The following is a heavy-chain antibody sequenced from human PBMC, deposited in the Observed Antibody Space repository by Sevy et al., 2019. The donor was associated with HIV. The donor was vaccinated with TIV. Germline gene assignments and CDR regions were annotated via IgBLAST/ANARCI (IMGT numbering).Heavy chain of an antibody. CDR3: AKDQSAGVYAGEYYYGMDV. Sequence: GGSLRLSCVGSGFTFSAHGMHWVRRAPGKGLEWVAVISYDGDYKYYADSVKGRFTISRDRSKNTLYLQMNSLRTEDTAIYYCAKDQSAGVYAGEYYYGMDVWGQGTTVTVSS. CDR2: ISYDGDYK. D-gene: IGHD4-17*01. J-gene: IGHJ6*02. V-gene: IGHV3-30*18. CDR1: GFTFSAHG.